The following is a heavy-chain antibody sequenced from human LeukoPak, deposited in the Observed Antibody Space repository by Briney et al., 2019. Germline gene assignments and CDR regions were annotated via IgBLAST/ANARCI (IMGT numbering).Heavy chain of an antibody. D-gene: IGHD5-12*01. Sequence: GESLRISCKGSGYSFISYWITWVRQMPGKGLEWMGRIDPSDSYTNYWPSFQGHVTISADKSISTAYLQWGSLKASDTAMYYCASSPSSSGYSDYGYNYYWGQGTLVTVSS. V-gene: IGHV5-10-1*01. CDR2: IDPSDSYT. CDR1: GYSFISYW. CDR3: ASSPSSSGYSDYGYNYY. J-gene: IGHJ4*02.